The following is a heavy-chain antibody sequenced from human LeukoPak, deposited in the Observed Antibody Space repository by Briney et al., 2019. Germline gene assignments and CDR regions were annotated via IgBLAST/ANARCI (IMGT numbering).Heavy chain of an antibody. Sequence: GGSLRLSCAASGFTFSNYIMNWVRQAPGKGLDWVSYISSSSSTIYYADSVKGRFTISRDNSKNTLYLQMNSLRAEDTAVYYCAKSNVVVVAAASFDYWGQGTLVTVSS. V-gene: IGHV3-48*01. CDR2: ISSSSSTI. CDR1: GFTFSNYI. J-gene: IGHJ4*02. CDR3: AKSNVVVVAAASFDY. D-gene: IGHD2-15*01.